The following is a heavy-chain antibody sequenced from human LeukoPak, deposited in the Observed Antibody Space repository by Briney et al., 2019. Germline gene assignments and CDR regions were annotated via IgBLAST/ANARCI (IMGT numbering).Heavy chain of an antibody. CDR1: GFTFSSYW. CDR3: AGASTGYSSSSAEGY. J-gene: IGHJ4*02. Sequence: GGSLRLSCAASGFTFSSYWMSWVRQAPGKGLEWVANIKQDGSEKYYVDSVKGRFTISRDNAKNSLYLQMNSLRAEDTAVYYCAGASTGYSSSSAEGYWGQGTLVTVSS. D-gene: IGHD6-6*01. V-gene: IGHV3-7*01. CDR2: IKQDGSEK.